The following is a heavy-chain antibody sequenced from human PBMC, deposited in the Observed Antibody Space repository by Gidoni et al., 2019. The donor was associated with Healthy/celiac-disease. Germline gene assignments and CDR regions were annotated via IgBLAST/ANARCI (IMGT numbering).Heavy chain of an antibody. Sequence: TISRDNSKNTLYLQMNSLRAEDTAVYYCATHTGYSSGWYAYWGQGTLVTVSS. D-gene: IGHD6-19*01. J-gene: IGHJ4*02. V-gene: IGHV3-23*01. CDR3: ATHTGYSSGWYAY.